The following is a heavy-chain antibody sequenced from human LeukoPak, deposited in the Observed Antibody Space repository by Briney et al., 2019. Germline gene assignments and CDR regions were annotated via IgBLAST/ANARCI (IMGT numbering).Heavy chain of an antibody. CDR2: IIPIFGTA. CDR3: ARSPTVTNNYYYYYMDG. J-gene: IGHJ6*03. V-gene: IGHV1-69*05. Sequence: SVKVSCKASGGTFSSYAISWVRQAPGQGLEWMGGIIPIFGTANYAQKFQGRVTITTDESTSTAYMELSSLRSEDTAVYYCARSPTVTNNYYYYYMDGWGKGTTVTVSS. D-gene: IGHD4-11*01. CDR1: GGTFSSYA.